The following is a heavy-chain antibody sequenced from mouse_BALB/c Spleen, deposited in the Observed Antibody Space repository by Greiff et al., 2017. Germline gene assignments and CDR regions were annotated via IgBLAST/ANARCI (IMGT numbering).Heavy chain of an antibody. CDR3: AGRVCYRYDGGGAMDY. CDR2: ISSGGGST. Sequence: EVKLVESGAGLVKPGGSLKLSCAASGFAFSSYDMSWVRQTPEKRLEWVAYISSGGGSTYYPDTVAGRFTISRDNAKNTLYLQMSSLKSGDTAMYDCAGRVCYRYDGGGAMDYWGQGTSVTVSS. CDR1: GFAFSSYD. D-gene: IGHD2-14*01. V-gene: IGHV5-12-1*01. J-gene: IGHJ4*01.